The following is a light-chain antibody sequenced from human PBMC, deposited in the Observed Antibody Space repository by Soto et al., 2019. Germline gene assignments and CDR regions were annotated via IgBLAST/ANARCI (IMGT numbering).Light chain of an antibody. CDR3: GADHGSGSNFVSGV. V-gene: IGLV9-49*01. CDR1: SGYSNYK. J-gene: IGLJ2*01. Sequence: QSVLTRPPSASASLGASVTLTCTLSSGYSNYKVDWYQQRPGKGPRFVMRVGTGGIVGSKGDGIPDRFSVLGSGLNRYLTIKNIQEEDESDYHCGADHGSGSNFVSGVFGGGTKLTVL. CDR2: VGTGGIVG.